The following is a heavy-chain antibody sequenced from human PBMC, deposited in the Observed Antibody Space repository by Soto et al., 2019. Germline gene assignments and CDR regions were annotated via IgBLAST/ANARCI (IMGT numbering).Heavy chain of an antibody. CDR2: IIPILGIA. CDR1: GGTFSSYT. Sequence: GASVKVSCKASGGTFSSYTISWVRQAPGQGLEWMGRIIPILGIANYAQKFQGRVTITADKSTSTAYMELSSLRSEDTAVYYCARDGLELPFDYWGQGTLVTVSS. V-gene: IGHV1-69*04. D-gene: IGHD1-7*01. CDR3: ARDGLELPFDY. J-gene: IGHJ4*02.